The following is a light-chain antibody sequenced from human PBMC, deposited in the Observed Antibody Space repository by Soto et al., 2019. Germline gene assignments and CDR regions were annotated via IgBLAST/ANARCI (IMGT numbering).Light chain of an antibody. CDR2: LNNDGSH. J-gene: IGLJ2*01. CDR1: SGHSTNA. Sequence: QLVLTQSPSASASLGASVKHTCTLSSGHSTNAIAWHQQQPERGPRYLMNLNNDGSHSKGDGIPDRFSGSSSGAERYLTISSLQSEDEADYYCQTWGSGIVIFGGGTKLTVL. V-gene: IGLV4-69*01. CDR3: QTWGSGIVI.